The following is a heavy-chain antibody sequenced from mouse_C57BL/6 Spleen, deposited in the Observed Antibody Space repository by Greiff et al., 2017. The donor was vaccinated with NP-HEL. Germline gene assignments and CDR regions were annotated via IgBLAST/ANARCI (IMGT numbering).Heavy chain of an antibody. CDR3: ARSRWLEASC. Sequence: QVQLQQSGPELVKPGASVKISCKASGYAFSSSWMNWVKQRPGKGLEWIGRIYPGDGDTNYNGKFKGKATLTADKSSSTAYMQLSSLTSEDSAVYFCARSRWLEASCGGQGTLVTVST. D-gene: IGHD1-1*02. V-gene: IGHV1-82*01. CDR1: GYAFSSSW. J-gene: IGHJ3*01. CDR2: IYPGDGDT.